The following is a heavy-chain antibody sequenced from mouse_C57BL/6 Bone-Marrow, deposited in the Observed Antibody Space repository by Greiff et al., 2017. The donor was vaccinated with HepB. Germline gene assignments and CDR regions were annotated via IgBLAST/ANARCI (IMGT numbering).Heavy chain of an antibody. CDR3: AREGGPTGSNYSYYYAMDY. CDR1: GYSFTGYY. CDR2: INPSTGGT. V-gene: IGHV1-42*01. D-gene: IGHD2-5*01. J-gene: IGHJ4*01. Sequence: VQLQQSGPELVKPGASVKISCKASGYSFTGYYMNWVKQSPEKSLEWIGEINPSTGGTTYNQKFKAKATLTVDKSSSTAYMQLKSLTSEDSAVYYCAREGGPTGSNYSYYYAMDYWGQGTSVTVSS.